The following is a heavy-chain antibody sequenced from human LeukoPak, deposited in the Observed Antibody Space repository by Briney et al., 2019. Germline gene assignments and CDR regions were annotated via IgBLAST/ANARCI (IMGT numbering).Heavy chain of an antibody. CDR2: ISYDGSNK. CDR1: GFTFSSYG. CDR3: AKDGARDYDYAWGSYRYTEAFDI. D-gene: IGHD3-16*02. Sequence: GRSLRLSCAASGFTFSSYGMHWVRQAPGKGLEWVAVISYDGSNKYYADSVKGRFTISRDNSKNTLYLQMNSLRAEDTAVYYCAKDGARDYDYAWGSYRYTEAFDIWGQGTMVTVSS. V-gene: IGHV3-30*18. J-gene: IGHJ3*02.